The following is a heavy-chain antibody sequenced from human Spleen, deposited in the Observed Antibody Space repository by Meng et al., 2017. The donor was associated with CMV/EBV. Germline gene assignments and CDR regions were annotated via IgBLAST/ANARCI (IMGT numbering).Heavy chain of an antibody. CDR1: GFTFSDYG. V-gene: IGHV3-33*01. D-gene: IGHD3-10*01. CDR3: ARGPVGGTSGFDY. Sequence: GGSLRLSCAASGFTFSDYGMHWVRQAPGKGLEWVAIIWFDGSNEYYADSVKGRFTISRDNAKNSLYLQMNSLRADDTAVYYCARGPVGGTSGFDYWGQGTLVTVSS. CDR2: IWFDGSNE. J-gene: IGHJ4*02.